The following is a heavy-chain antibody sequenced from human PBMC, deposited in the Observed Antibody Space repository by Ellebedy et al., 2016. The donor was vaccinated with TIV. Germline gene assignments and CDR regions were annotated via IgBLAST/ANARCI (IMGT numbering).Heavy chain of an antibody. CDR1: GYTFTGYY. D-gene: IGHD5-18*01. Sequence: AASVKVSCKASGYTFTGYYMHWVRQAPGQGLEWMGWINPNSGGTKYAQKFQGRVTMTRDTSISTAYIELSRLRSDDAAVYHCARDPASGYTYGGYYFDFWGQGTLVTVSS. J-gene: IGHJ4*02. CDR2: INPNSGGT. CDR3: ARDPASGYTYGGYYFDF. V-gene: IGHV1-2*02.